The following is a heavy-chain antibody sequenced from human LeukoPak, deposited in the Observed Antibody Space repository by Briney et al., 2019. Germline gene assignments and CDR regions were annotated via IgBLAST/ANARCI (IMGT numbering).Heavy chain of an antibody. CDR1: GGSFSGYY. CDR3: ARSSIWGSYRYDY. CDR2: INHSGSI. D-gene: IGHD3-16*02. V-gene: IGHV4-34*01. J-gene: IGHJ4*02. Sequence: SETLSPTCVVYGGSFSGYYWSWIRQPPGKGLEWIGEINHSGSINYNPSLKSRVTISVDTSKNQFSLKLSSVTAADTAVYYCARSSIWGSYRYDYWGQGTLVTVSS.